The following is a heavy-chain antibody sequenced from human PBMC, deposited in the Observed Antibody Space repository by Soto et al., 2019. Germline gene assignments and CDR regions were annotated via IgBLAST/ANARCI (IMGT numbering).Heavy chain of an antibody. V-gene: IGHV3-11*06. CDR1: GFTFSDYY. Sequence: GGSLRLSCAASGFTFSDYYMSLIRQAPGKGLEWVSYISSSSSYTNYADSVKGRFTISRDNAKNSLYLQMNSLRAEDTAVYYCARVPSIDYGAYYFEYWGEGTLVTVSS. J-gene: IGHJ4*02. CDR2: ISSSSSYT. CDR3: ARVPSIDYGAYYFEY. D-gene: IGHD4-17*01.